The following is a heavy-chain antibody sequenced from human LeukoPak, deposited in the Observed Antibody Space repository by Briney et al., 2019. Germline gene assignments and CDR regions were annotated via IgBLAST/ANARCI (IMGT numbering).Heavy chain of an antibody. J-gene: IGHJ4*02. V-gene: IGHV1-2*02. CDR3: ARDPPTLKLDY. Sequence: VASVKVSCKASGYTFTGYYMHWVRPAPGQGLAWMGWINPNSGGTNYAQKFQGRVTMTRDTSISTAYMELSRLRSDDTAVYYCARDPPTLKLDYWGQGTLVTVSS. CDR1: GYTFTGYY. CDR2: INPNSGGT.